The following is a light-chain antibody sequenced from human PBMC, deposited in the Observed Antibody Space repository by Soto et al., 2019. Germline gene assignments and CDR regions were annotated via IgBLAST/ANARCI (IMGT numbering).Light chain of an antibody. CDR1: SSDVGSYNR. CDR3: SSYTSSSTFPYV. J-gene: IGLJ1*01. V-gene: IGLV2-18*02. CDR2: EVS. Sequence: QSALTQPPSVSGSPGQSVTISCTGTSSDVGSYNRVSWYQQPPGTAPKLMIYEVSNRPSGVPDRFSGSKSGNTASLTISGLQAEDEADYYCSSYTSSSTFPYVFGTGTKVTVL.